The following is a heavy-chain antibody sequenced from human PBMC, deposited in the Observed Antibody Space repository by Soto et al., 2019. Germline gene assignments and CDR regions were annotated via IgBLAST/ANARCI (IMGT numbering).Heavy chain of an antibody. CDR3: ARKNIGSGYDFFDY. D-gene: IGHD5-12*01. CDR2: IYYSGST. Sequence: SETLSLTCTVSGGSISSSSYYWGWIRQPPGKGLEWIGYIYYSGSTNYNPSLKSRVTISVDTSKNQFSLKLSSVTAADTAVYYCARKNIGSGYDFFDYWGQGTLVTVSS. J-gene: IGHJ4*02. V-gene: IGHV4-61*05. CDR1: GGSISSSSYY.